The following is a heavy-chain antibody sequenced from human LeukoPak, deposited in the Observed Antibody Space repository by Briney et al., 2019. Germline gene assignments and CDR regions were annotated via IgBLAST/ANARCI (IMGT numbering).Heavy chain of an antibody. CDR2: ISSSSSYI. CDR3: ATRTDIAVAGTWQPDY. CDR1: GFTFSSYS. V-gene: IGHV3-21*01. D-gene: IGHD6-19*01. J-gene: IGHJ4*02. Sequence: KTGGSLRLSCAASGFTFSSYSMNWVRQAPGKGLEWVSSISSSSSYIYYADSVKGRFTISRDNAKNSLYLQMNSLRAEDTAVYYCATRTDIAVAGTWQPDYWGQGTLVTVSS.